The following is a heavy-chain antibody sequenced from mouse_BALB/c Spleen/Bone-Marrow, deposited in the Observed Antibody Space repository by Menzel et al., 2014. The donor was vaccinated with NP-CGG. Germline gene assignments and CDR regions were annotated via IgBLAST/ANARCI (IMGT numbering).Heavy chain of an antibody. J-gene: IGHJ3*01. CDR3: CREVSNMMTTSFAY. CDR1: GFSLTSYG. CDR2: IWAGGST. D-gene: IGHD2-4*01. Sequence: QVQLKESGPGLVAPSQSLSITCTASGFSLTSYGVHWVRQPPGKGLEWLGVIWAGGSTNYNSALLSRLTISKDNSKSQVFIKRNSRQTYDTAKYFCCREVSNMMTTSFAYWGQGTLVTVSA. V-gene: IGHV2-9*02.